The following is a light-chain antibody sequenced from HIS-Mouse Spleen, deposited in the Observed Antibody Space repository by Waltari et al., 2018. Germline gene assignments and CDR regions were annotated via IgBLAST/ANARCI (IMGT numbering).Light chain of an antibody. CDR2: KDS. CDR3: YSAADNSGV. V-gene: IGLV3-27*01. CDR1: VLAKKY. Sequence: SYELTQPSSVSVSPGQTARNSCSGDVLAKKYSRGFRQKPGQAPVLVIYKDSERPSGIPERFSGSSSGTTVTLTISGAQVEDEADYYCYSAADNSGVFGGGTKLTVL. J-gene: IGLJ2*01.